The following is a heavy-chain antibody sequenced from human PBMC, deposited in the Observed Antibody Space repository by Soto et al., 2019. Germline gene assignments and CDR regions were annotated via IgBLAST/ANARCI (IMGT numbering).Heavy chain of an antibody. CDR1: GGSISSYY. CDR3: ARRTIFGVVTGWFDP. J-gene: IGHJ5*02. D-gene: IGHD3-3*01. Sequence: SETLSLTCTVSGGSISSYYWSWIRQPPGKGLEWIGYIYYSGRTNYNPSLKSRVTISVDTSKNQFSLKLSSVTAADTAVYYCARRTIFGVVTGWFDPWGQGALVTVSS. CDR2: IYYSGRT. V-gene: IGHV4-59*12.